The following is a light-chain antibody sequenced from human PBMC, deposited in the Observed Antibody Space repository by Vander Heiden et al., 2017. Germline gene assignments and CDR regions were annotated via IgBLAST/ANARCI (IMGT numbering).Light chain of an antibody. J-gene: IGLJ3*02. CDR3: QSADSSGTWV. CDR1: ALPKQY. Sequence: SYELTKPPSVSVSPGQTARITCSGDALPKQYAYWYQQKPGQPPVLVIYKDSERPSGIPARFSASSSGTTVTFTISGVQAEDDADYYCQSADSSGTWVFGGGTKLTVL. V-gene: IGLV3-25*03. CDR2: KDS.